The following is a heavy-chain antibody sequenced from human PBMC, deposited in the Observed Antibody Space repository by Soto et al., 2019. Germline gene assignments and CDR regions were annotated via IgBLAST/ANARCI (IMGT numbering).Heavy chain of an antibody. CDR1: GGSVGGYY. J-gene: IGHJ4*02. CDR2: INHSGSI. CDR3: GRIMITFGGVIPQRYFDY. Sequence: PSETLSLTCAVYGGSVGGYYWSWVRQPPGKGLEWIGEINHSGSITYAPSLKSRVTMSVDTSKNQFSLRLNSVTAADTAVYYCGRIMITFGGVIPQRYFDYWGQG. D-gene: IGHD3-16*02. V-gene: IGHV4-34*01.